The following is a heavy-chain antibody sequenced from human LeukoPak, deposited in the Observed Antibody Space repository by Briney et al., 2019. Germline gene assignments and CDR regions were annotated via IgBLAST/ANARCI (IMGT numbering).Heavy chain of an antibody. CDR1: GGSFSGYY. CDR2: IYYSGST. V-gene: IGHV4-59*08. J-gene: IGHJ4*02. CDR3: ARHRIVGATHLDYFDY. D-gene: IGHD1-26*01. Sequence: SETLSLTCAVYGGSFSGYYWSWIRQPPGKGLEWIGYIYYSGSTNYNPSLKSRVTISVDTSKNQFSLKLSSVTAADTAVYYCARHRIVGATHLDYFDYWGQGTLVTVSS.